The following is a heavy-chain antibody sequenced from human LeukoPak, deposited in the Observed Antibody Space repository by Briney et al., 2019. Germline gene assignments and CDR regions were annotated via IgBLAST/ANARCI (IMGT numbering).Heavy chain of an antibody. D-gene: IGHD3-22*01. CDR3: ASPRSYYDSSGYYIS. Sequence: SETLSLTCTVSGGSVSSGSYYWSWIRQPPGKGLEWIGYIYYSGSTNYNPSLKSRVTISVDTSKNQFSLKLSSVTAADTAVYYCASPRSYYDSSGYYISWGQGTLVTISS. V-gene: IGHV4-61*01. CDR2: IYYSGST. J-gene: IGHJ5*02. CDR1: GGSVSSGSYY.